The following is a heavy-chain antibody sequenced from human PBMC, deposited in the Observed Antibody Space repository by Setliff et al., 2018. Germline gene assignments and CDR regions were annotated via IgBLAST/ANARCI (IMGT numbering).Heavy chain of an antibody. CDR3: ARGRNVAARLFDS. Sequence: PSETLSLTCTVSGGSFGTYYWSWIRQPPGKGLEWIGHVYYSGIANYNPSLKSRVTLSVDTSKNQFSLRLSSVTAADTAVYYCARGRNVAARLFDSWGQGTLVTVSS. CDR2: VYYSGIA. J-gene: IGHJ4*02. CDR1: GGSFGTYY. D-gene: IGHD6-6*01. V-gene: IGHV4-59*01.